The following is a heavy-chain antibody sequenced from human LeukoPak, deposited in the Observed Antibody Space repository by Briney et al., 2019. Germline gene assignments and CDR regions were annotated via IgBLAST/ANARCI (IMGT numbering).Heavy chain of an antibody. V-gene: IGHV4-39*01. D-gene: IGHD1-26*01. CDR1: GGSISSSSYY. Sequence: SETLSLTCTVSGGSISSSSYYWGWIRQPPGKGLEWIGSIYYSGSTYYNPSLKSRVTISVGTSKNQFSLKLSSVTAADTAVYYCARQYSGRQDYWGQGTLVTVSS. CDR2: IYYSGST. J-gene: IGHJ4*02. CDR3: ARQYSGRQDY.